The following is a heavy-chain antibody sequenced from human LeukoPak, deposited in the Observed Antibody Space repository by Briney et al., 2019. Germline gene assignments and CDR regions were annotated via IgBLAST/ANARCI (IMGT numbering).Heavy chain of an antibody. J-gene: IGHJ4*02. Sequence: ASVKVSCKASGYTSTGYYMHWVRQAPGQGLEWMGWINPNSGGTNYAQKFQGRVTMTRDTSISTAYMELSRLRSDDTAVYYCARVPRSMTREEDNFDYWGQGTLVTVSS. CDR2: INPNSGGT. CDR1: GYTSTGYY. D-gene: IGHD2-15*01. CDR3: ARVPRSMTREEDNFDY. V-gene: IGHV1-2*02.